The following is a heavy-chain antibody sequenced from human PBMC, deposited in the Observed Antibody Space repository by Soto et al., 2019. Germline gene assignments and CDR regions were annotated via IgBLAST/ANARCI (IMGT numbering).Heavy chain of an antibody. J-gene: IGHJ1*01. CDR3: GRSGYFAEYLQH. CDR2: TYHSGNP. D-gene: IGHD3-3*01. CDR1: GDTISTGGYT. Sequence: SETLSLTCDVSGDTISTGGYTWAWIRQPPGKALEWIGHTYHSGNPYYNPSLKSRITINPDTSKNQFSLQLNSVTPEDTAVYYCGRSGYFAEYLQHWGQGTQVTVSS. V-gene: IGHV4-30-2*05.